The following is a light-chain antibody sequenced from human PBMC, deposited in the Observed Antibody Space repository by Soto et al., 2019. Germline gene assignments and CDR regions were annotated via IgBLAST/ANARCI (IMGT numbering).Light chain of an antibody. Sequence: EIVMTQSPATLSVSPGERATLSCRASQSVSSNLAWYQQKPGQAPRLLIYGASTRATGIPARFSGSGSGTEFTLTVSSLQSEDLAVYYCQQYNNWPPATFGQGTKVVIK. CDR1: QSVSSN. CDR3: QQYNNWPPAT. CDR2: GAS. J-gene: IGKJ1*01. V-gene: IGKV3-15*01.